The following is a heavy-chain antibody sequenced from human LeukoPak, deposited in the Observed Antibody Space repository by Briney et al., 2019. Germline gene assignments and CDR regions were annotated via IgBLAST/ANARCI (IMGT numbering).Heavy chain of an antibody. J-gene: IGHJ4*02. Sequence: ASVKVSCKASGYTFTSFAVHWVRQAPGQRLEWMGWINAGTGNRKYSQKFQDRVTITRETSATTAYTELSSLTSEDTAVYYCARGNTGAVAGPEWGQGTLVTVSS. D-gene: IGHD6-19*01. V-gene: IGHV1-3*01. CDR2: INAGTGNR. CDR3: ARGNTGAVAGPE. CDR1: GYTFTSFA.